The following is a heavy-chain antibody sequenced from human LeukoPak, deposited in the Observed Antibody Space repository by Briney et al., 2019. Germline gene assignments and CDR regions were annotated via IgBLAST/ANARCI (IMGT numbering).Heavy chain of an antibody. J-gene: IGHJ5*02. CDR3: ARDEYGSGWGWFDP. D-gene: IGHD6-19*01. CDR2: IYYSGST. CDR1: GGSISSYY. V-gene: IGHV4-59*01. Sequence: PSETLSLTCTVSGGSISSYYWSWIRQPPGKGLEWIGYIYYSGSTNYNPSLKSRFTISVGTSKNQFSLKLSSVTAADTAVYYCARDEYGSGWGWFDPWGQGTLVTVSS.